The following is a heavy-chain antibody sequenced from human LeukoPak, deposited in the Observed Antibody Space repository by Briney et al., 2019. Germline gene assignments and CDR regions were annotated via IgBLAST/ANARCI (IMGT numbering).Heavy chain of an antibody. J-gene: IGHJ4*02. CDR2: INHSGST. CDR1: GGPVSGYY. D-gene: IGHD3-9*01. Sequence: PSETLSLTCAVYGGPVSGYYWSWIRQPPGKGLEWIGEINHSGSTNYNPSLKSRVTIPVDTPKNQFSLKWTSVTAADTLVYYCASMGYFDWSPLFDYWGQGPLVSVSS. V-gene: IGHV4-34*01. CDR3: ASMGYFDWSPLFDY.